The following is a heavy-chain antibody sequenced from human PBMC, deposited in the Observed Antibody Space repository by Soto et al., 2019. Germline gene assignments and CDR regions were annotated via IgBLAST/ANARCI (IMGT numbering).Heavy chain of an antibody. CDR3: ARGLVVVVVVAATQFDY. Sequence: SETLSLTCAVYGGSFCGYYWSWIRQPPGKGLEWIGEINHSGSTNYNPSLKSRVTISVDTSKNQFSLKLSSVTAADTAVYYCARGLVVVVVVAATQFDYWGQGTLVTVSS. CDR2: INHSGST. D-gene: IGHD2-15*01. CDR1: GGSFCGYY. V-gene: IGHV4-34*01. J-gene: IGHJ4*02.